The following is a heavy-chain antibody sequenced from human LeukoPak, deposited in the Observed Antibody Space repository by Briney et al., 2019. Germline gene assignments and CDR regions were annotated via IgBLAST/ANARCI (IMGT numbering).Heavy chain of an antibody. CDR2: IRSYSSYI. CDR3: AKSGYNRFDY. Sequence: GGSLRLSCAASGFTFDTYNFNWVRQAPGKGLEWVATIRSYSSYIHYGDSVKGRFTISRDDAERSVYLQMNNLRAEDTAVYYCAKSGYNRFDYWGQGTLVTVSS. V-gene: IGHV3-21*04. J-gene: IGHJ4*02. D-gene: IGHD5-24*01. CDR1: GFTFDTYN.